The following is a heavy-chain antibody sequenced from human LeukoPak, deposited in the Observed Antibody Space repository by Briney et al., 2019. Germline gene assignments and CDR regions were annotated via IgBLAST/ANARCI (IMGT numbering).Heavy chain of an antibody. CDR2: IYYSGST. J-gene: IGHJ6*03. CDR1: GGSISSSSSY. Sequence: SETLSLTCTVSGGSISSSSSYWGWIRQPPGKGLEWIGSIYYSGSTYYNPSLKSRVTISVDTSKNQFSLKLSSVTAADTAVYYCARVSAAAPTMRDYYYYMDVWGKGTTVTVSS. V-gene: IGHV4-39*07. D-gene: IGHD6-13*01. CDR3: ARVSAAAPTMRDYYYYMDV.